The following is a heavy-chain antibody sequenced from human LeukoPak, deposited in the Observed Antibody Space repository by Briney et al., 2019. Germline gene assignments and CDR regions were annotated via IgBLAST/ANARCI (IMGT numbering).Heavy chain of an antibody. J-gene: IGHJ4*02. CDR3: TPRPYYGDYEEGVNY. CDR2: IKSKTDGGTT. D-gene: IGHD4-17*01. CDR1: GFTFSNAW. Sequence: GGSLRLSCAASGFTFSNAWMSWVRQAPGKGLEWVGRIKSKTDGGTTDYAAPVKGRFTISRDDSKNTLYLQMNSLKTEDTAVYYCTPRPYYGDYEEGVNYWGQGTLVTVSS. V-gene: IGHV3-15*01.